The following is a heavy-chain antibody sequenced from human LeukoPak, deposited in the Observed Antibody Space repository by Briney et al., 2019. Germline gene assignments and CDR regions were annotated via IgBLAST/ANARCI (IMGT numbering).Heavy chain of an antibody. J-gene: IGHJ4*02. CDR2: IYYTGST. Sequence: SETLSLTCTVSGGSISSYSWSWIRQPPGKGLEWIGYIYYTGSTNYSPSLKSRVTISVDTSNNQFSLKLSSVTAADTALYYCARAYSSSVLDYWGQGTLVTVSS. D-gene: IGHD6-6*01. CDR1: GGSISSYS. CDR3: ARAYSSSVLDY. V-gene: IGHV4-59*01.